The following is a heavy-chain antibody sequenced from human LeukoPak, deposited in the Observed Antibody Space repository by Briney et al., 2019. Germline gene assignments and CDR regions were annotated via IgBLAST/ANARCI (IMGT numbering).Heavy chain of an antibody. CDR3: AKFVGYYFASGSFHH. CDR1: GFTFSSYA. D-gene: IGHD3-10*01. V-gene: IGHV3-23*01. J-gene: IGHJ4*02. CDR2: ISGSGGST. Sequence: PGGSLRLSCAASGFTFSSYAMSWVRQAPGKGLEWVSAISGSGGSTYYADFVKGRFTISRDNSRNTVYLQMHSLRAEDTAVYYCAKFVGYYFASGSFHHWGQGTQVTVSS.